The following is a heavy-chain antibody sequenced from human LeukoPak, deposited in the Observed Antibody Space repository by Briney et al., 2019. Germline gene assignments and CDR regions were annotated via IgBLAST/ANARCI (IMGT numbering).Heavy chain of an antibody. CDR2: IKPDGTTK. V-gene: IGHV3-7*03. J-gene: IGHJ4*02. Sequence: GGSLRLSCAASGFTFDSYGMHWVRQAPGKGLEWVANIKPDGTTKFYVDSVKGRFTISRDNALNSLYLQMNSLRAEDTAIYYCARSIPYGTTWYGRSDYWGQGTLVTVFS. CDR1: GFTFDSYG. CDR3: ARSIPYGTTWYGRSDY. D-gene: IGHD6-13*01.